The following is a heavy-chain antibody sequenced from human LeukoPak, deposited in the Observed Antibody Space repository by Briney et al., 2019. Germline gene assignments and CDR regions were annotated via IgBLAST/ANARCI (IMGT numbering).Heavy chain of an antibody. Sequence: ASVTVSCKASGYTFTGYYMHWVRQPPGQGLEWMGRINPNSGGTNYAQKFQGRVTMTRDTSISTAYMELSRLRSDDTAVYYCARAYNRFLEWLLLVWGQGTLVTVSS. CDR3: ARAYNRFLEWLLLV. J-gene: IGHJ4*02. D-gene: IGHD3-3*01. V-gene: IGHV1-2*06. CDR1: GYTFTGYY. CDR2: INPNSGGT.